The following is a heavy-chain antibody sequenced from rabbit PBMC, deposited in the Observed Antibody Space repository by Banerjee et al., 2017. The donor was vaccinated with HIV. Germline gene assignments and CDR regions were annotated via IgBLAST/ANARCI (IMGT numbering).Heavy chain of an antibody. CDR3: ARDLAGVIGWNFGL. V-gene: IGHV1S40*01. CDR1: GFSFSSANW. CDR2: IYAGSTGTT. J-gene: IGHJ4*01. Sequence: QSLEESGGDPVKPGASLTLTCTASGFSFSSANWIYWVRQAPGKGLEWIAYIYAGSTGTTGYASWAKGRFTISKTSSTTVTLQMTSLTAADTATYFCARDLAGVIGWNFGLWGQGTLVTVS. D-gene: IGHD4-1*01.